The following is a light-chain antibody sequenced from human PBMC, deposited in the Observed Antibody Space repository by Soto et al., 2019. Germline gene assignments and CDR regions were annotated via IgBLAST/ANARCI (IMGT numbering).Light chain of an antibody. CDR3: QQYNTYST. Sequence: DIQMNQSPSTLSASVGDRVTITCRASQSISSWLAWYQQKPGKAPKLLIYDASTLRSGVPSRFSGGGSGTEFTLTISSLQPDDFATYYCQQYNTYSTFGQGTRLEIK. V-gene: IGKV1-5*01. CDR1: QSISSW. J-gene: IGKJ5*01. CDR2: DAS.